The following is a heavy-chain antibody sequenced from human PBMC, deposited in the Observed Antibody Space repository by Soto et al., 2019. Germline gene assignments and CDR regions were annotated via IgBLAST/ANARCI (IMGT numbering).Heavy chain of an antibody. Sequence: QVQLVQSGAEVKKPGSSVKVSCKASGGTFSSYAISWVRQAPGQGLEWMGGIIPIFGTANYAQKFQGRVTITADESTSTAHMELSSLRSEDTAVYYCARVNYYDSSGYLYYFDYWGQGTLVTVSS. CDR3: ARVNYYDSSGYLYYFDY. CDR2: IIPIFGTA. V-gene: IGHV1-69*01. J-gene: IGHJ4*02. CDR1: GGTFSSYA. D-gene: IGHD3-22*01.